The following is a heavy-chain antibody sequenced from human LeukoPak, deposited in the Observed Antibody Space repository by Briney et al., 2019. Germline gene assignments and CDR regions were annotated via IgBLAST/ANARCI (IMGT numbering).Heavy chain of an antibody. D-gene: IGHD5-18*01. CDR2: IIPILGIA. CDR1: GGTFSSYA. J-gene: IGHJ4*02. V-gene: IGHV1-69*04. Sequence: ASVKVSCKASGGTFSSYAISWGRQAPGQGLEWMGRIIPILGIATYAKKFQGRVTITADKSTSTAYMELSSLRSEDTAVYYCASGGYSYGYLDYWGQGTLVTVSS. CDR3: ASGGYSYGYLDY.